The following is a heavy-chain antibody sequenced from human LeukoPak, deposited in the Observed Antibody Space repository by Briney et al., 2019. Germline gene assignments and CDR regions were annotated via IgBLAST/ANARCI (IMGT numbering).Heavy chain of an antibody. V-gene: IGHV3-30*04. J-gene: IGHJ4*02. Sequence: PGGSLRLSCAASGFTFSNFAMHWVRQAPGKGLEWVAMMSYDGSNKYTDSVKGRFTISRDNSKNMVDLYMSNLKIEDTTVYYYARDSWGFDVWGQGTLVTVSS. CDR3: ARDSWGFDV. CDR2: MSYDGSNK. D-gene: IGHD7-27*01. CDR1: GFTFSNFA.